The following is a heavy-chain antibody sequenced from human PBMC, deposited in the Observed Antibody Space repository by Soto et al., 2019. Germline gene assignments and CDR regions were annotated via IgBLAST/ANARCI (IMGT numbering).Heavy chain of an antibody. D-gene: IGHD3-10*01. V-gene: IGHV4-30-4*01. CDR2: IYYRGST. Sequence: SWVRQAPGKGLEWIGNIYYRGSTYNNPSLKSRLTISVDTSKNQFSLNLNSVTAADTAVYYCARDRGFGDIWGQGTMVTV. CDR3: ARDRGFGDI. J-gene: IGHJ3*02.